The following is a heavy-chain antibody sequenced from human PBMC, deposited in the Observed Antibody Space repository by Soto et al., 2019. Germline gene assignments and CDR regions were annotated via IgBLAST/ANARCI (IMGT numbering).Heavy chain of an antibody. D-gene: IGHD3-3*01. Sequence: GGSLRLSCAASGFTFSSYAMSWVRQAPGKGLEWVSAISGSGGSTYYADSVKGRFTISRDNSKNTLYLQMNSLRAEDTAVYYCAKETYYDFWSGYFHFDYWGQGTLVTVSS. CDR2: ISGSGGST. CDR1: GFTFSSYA. V-gene: IGHV3-23*01. CDR3: AKETYYDFWSGYFHFDY. J-gene: IGHJ4*02.